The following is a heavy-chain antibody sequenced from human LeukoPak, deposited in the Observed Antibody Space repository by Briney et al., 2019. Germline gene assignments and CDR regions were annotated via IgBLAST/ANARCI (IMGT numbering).Heavy chain of an antibody. CDR1: GYTFTGYY. D-gene: IGHD1-26*01. CDR2: INPNSGGT. V-gene: IGHV1-2*02. Sequence: ASVKVSCKASGYTFTGYYMHWVRQAPGQGLEWMGWINPNSGGTNYAQKFQGRVTMTRDTSISTAYMELSRLRSDDAAVYYCAILGATYNWFDPWGQGTLVTVSS. CDR3: AILGATYNWFDP. J-gene: IGHJ5*02.